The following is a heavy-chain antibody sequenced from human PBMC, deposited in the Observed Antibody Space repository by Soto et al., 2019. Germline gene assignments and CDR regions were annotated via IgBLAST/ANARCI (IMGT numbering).Heavy chain of an antibody. V-gene: IGHV4-61*01. CDR2: IFFTGSA. CDR1: GGSVSTGSSD. J-gene: IGHJ6*02. CDR3: ARDGHGMDV. Sequence: XETLSLACTVSGGSVSTGSSDWSWIRQPPGKGLEWIGKIFFTGSAHYNPSLRNRVTMSVDTSKDQFSLTLTSVTAADTAVYYCARDGHGMDVWGQGTTVTVSS.